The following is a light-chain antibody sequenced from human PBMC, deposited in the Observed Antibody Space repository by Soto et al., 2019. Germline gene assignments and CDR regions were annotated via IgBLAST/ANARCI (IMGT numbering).Light chain of an antibody. Sequence: DIQMTPSPSSLSASVGDRVTITCRTSQATGNSVNWYQQKPGKAPNLLGYGTSTLESGVPSRFRGSGSVTDFTLTISSAQSEDFATYYCQQSFASSWTFGQGTNVEIK. CDR1: QATGNS. CDR2: GTS. V-gene: IGKV1-39*01. J-gene: IGKJ1*01. CDR3: QQSFASSWT.